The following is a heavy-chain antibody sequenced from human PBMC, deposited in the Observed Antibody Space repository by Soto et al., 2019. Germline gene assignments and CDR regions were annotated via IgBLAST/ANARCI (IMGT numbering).Heavy chain of an antibody. V-gene: IGHV3-23*01. Sequence: EVQLLESGGGLVQPGGSLRLSCAASGFTFSSYAMTWVRQAPGKGLEWVSAISGSGGSTYYADSVKGRVTISRDNSKNKLDLQMNSLRAEDTAVYYCAKVRASATYYNYGMDVWGQGTTVTVSS. CDR2: ISGSGGST. J-gene: IGHJ6*02. CDR3: AKVRASATYYNYGMDV. D-gene: IGHD1-26*01. CDR1: GFTFSSYA.